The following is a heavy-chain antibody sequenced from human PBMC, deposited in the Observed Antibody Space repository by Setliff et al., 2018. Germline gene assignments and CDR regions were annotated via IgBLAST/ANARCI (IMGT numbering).Heavy chain of an antibody. J-gene: IGHJ5*02. CDR1: GASISSHY. CDR2: VHYNGET. V-gene: IGHV4-59*11. CDR3: ARGSTGAYDP. D-gene: IGHD7-27*01. Sequence: KTSETLSLTCTVSGASISSHYWSWIRQAPGKGLQWIAYVHYNGETNYNPSLKSRVLISVDTSKNQLSLRVTSVTAADTAVYYCARGSTGAYDPWGQGTLVTVS.